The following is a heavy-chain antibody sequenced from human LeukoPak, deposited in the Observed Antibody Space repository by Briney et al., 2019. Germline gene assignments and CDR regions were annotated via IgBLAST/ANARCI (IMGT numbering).Heavy chain of an antibody. CDR2: ISYDGSNK. J-gene: IGHJ5*02. D-gene: IGHD3-9*01. CDR1: GFTFSSFV. CDR3: ASDKRLDP. V-gene: IGHV3-30*04. Sequence: GGPRRLPCEASGFTFSSFVLHWVGRPPAKGLEWVAVISYDGSNKYYADSVKGRFTISRDNSKNTLYLQMNSLRAEDTAVYYCASDKRLDPWGQGTLVTVSS.